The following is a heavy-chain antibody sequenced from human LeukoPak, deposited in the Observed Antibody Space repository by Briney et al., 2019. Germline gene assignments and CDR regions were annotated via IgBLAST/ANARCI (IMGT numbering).Heavy chain of an antibody. CDR1: GYTFIGYY. Sequence: ASVKVSCKASGYTFIGYYMHWVRQAPGQGLEWMGWINPNSGGTNYAQKFQGRVTMTRDTSISTAYMELSRLRSDDTAVYYCARPNTAMAKYNWFDPWGQGTLVTVSS. V-gene: IGHV1-2*02. J-gene: IGHJ5*02. CDR3: ARPNTAMAKYNWFDP. D-gene: IGHD5-18*01. CDR2: INPNSGGT.